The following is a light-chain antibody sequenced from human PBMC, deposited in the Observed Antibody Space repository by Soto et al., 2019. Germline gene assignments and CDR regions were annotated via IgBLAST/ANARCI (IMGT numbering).Light chain of an antibody. CDR1: QSVSSN. V-gene: IGKV3-15*01. J-gene: IGKJ4*01. CDR2: GAS. Sequence: EIVMTQSPATLSVSPGERATLSCRASQSVSSNLAWYQQKPGQAPRLLIYGASTRATGIPARFSGSGSGTEFTLTISSLQSEDFAVYYCQQYNNWSPLTVGGGTKV. CDR3: QQYNNWSPLT.